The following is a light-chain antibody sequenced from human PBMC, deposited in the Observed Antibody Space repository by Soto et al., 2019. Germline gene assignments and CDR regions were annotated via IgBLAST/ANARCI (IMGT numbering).Light chain of an antibody. CDR1: QTVSGNY. CDR3: QQYGDSPLT. J-gene: IGKJ4*01. Sequence: NVLRQSPGTLSLSPGERATLSCRASQTVSGNYVAWYQQKPGQTPRLLIYGASSRATGIPDRFSGSGSGTDFTLTISRLEPEDFAVYHCQQYGDSPLTFGGGTKVEIK. CDR2: GAS. V-gene: IGKV3-20*01.